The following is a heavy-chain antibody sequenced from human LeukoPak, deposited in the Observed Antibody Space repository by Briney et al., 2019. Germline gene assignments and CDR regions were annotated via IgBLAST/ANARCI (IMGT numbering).Heavy chain of an antibody. V-gene: IGHV4-39*01. CDR1: GGSISSSSYY. Sequence: PSETLSLTCTVSGGSISSSSYYWGWIRQPPGKELEWIGSIYYSGSTYYNPSLKSRVTISVDTSKNQFSLKLSSVTAADTAVYYCARQDDSYGLLAWFDPWGQGTLVTVSS. CDR3: ARQDDSYGLLAWFDP. CDR2: IYYSGST. J-gene: IGHJ5*02. D-gene: IGHD5-18*01.